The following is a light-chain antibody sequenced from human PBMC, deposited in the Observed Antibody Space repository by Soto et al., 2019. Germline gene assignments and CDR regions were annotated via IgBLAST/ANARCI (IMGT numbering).Light chain of an antibody. CDR3: QQYGSSPPYT. V-gene: IGKV3-20*01. J-gene: IGKJ2*01. CDR2: GAS. CDR1: QSVSSSY. Sequence: EIVLTQSPGTLSLSPGERATLSCRASQSVSSSYLAWYQQKPGQAPRILIYGASSRATGIPDRFSGSGSGTDFTLTISRLEPEDFAVYYCQQYGSSPPYTVGQGTKLEIK.